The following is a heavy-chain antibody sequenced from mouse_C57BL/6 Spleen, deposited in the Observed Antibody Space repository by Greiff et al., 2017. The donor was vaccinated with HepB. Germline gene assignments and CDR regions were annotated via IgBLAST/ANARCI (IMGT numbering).Heavy chain of an antibody. V-gene: IGHV1-59*01. CDR2: IDPSDSYT. CDR3: ARCNLLGAY. Sequence: QVQLQQPGAELVRPGTSVKLSCKASGYTFTSYWMHWVKQRPGQGLEWIGVIDPSDSYTNYNQKFKGKATLTVDTSSSTAYMQLSSLTSEDSAVYYCARCNLLGAYWGQGTLVTVSA. J-gene: IGHJ3*01. D-gene: IGHD2-1*01. CDR1: GYTFTSYW.